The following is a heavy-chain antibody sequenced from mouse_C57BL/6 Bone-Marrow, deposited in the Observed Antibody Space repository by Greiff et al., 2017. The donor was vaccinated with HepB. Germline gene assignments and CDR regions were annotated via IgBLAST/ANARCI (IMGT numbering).Heavy chain of an antibody. CDR3: ARSAGPSFAY. CDR2: INPNNGGT. Sequence: DVQLQESGPELVKPGASVKIPCKASGYTFTDYNMDWVKQSHGKSLEWIGDINPNNGGTIYNQKFKGKATLTVDKSSSTAYMELRSLTSEDTAVYYCARSAGPSFAYWGQGTLVTVSA. V-gene: IGHV1-18*01. D-gene: IGHD1-2*01. CDR1: GYTFTDYN. J-gene: IGHJ3*01.